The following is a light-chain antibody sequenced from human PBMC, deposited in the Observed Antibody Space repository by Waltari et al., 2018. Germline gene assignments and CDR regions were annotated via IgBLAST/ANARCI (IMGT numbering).Light chain of an antibody. J-gene: IGKJ2*03. Sequence: ELVMTPPPATLSLSPGERATLPCRATQSVSSGFAWYQQKPGQPPRLLIYGVSSRATGIPDRFRGSGSGTDFTLTISSLEPEDVAVYYCQKNDNWPHSFGQGTKVEIK. CDR1: QSVSSG. CDR2: GVS. CDR3: QKNDNWPHS. V-gene: IGKV3D-15*01.